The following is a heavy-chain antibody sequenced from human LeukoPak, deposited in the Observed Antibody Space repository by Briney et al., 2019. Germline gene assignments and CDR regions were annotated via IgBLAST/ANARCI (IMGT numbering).Heavy chain of an antibody. CDR2: ISSSSSYI. Sequence: GGSLRLSCAASGFTFSSYSMNWVRQAPGEGLEWVSSISSSSSYIYYADSVKGRFTISRDNAKNSLYLQMNSLRAEDTAVYYCAREFCSPHYFDYWGQGTLVTVSS. D-gene: IGHD2-21*01. J-gene: IGHJ4*02. V-gene: IGHV3-21*01. CDR1: GFTFSSYS. CDR3: AREFCSPHYFDY.